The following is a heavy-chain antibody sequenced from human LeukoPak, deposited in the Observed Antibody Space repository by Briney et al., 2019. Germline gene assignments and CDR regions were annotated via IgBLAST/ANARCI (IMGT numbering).Heavy chain of an antibody. Sequence: PSLRVSCRASGYTFTSNYMPWVQRPLDQGLEWMGIINPSGGSTSYAQKFQGRVTMTRDTSTSTVYMELSSLRSEDTAVYYCGLGLLERFDYWGQGTLVTVSS. V-gene: IGHV1-46*01. CDR2: INPSGGST. J-gene: IGHJ4*02. CDR1: GYTFTSNY. D-gene: IGHD1-26*01. CDR3: GLGLLERFDY.